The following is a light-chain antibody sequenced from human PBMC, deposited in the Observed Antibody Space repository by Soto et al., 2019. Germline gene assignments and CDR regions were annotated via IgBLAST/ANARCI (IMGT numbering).Light chain of an antibody. CDR1: ASISNY. V-gene: IGKV1-39*02. CDR2: AAS. CDR3: QYYGNSPRVT. J-gene: IGKJ3*01. Sequence: DIRMTQSPSSLSASVGDRVTITCRASASISNYLNWYQQTPGKAPNLLIYAASSLQSGVPSRFSGSGSGTDFTLTIRRLEPEDFAVYYCQYYGNSPRVTFGPGTQVVFK.